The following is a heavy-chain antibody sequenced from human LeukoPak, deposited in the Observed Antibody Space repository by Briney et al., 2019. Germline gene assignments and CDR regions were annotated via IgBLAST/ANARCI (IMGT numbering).Heavy chain of an antibody. CDR2: ISSSSSTI. CDR3: ASLHPGRPSSWYSDAWDY. J-gene: IGHJ4*02. Sequence: GGSLRLSCAASGFTFSSYSMNWVRQAPGKGLEWVSYISSSSSTIYYADSVKGRFTISRDNAKNSLYLQMNSLRAEDTAVYYCASLHPGRPSSWYSDAWDYWGQGTLVTVSS. V-gene: IGHV3-48*01. D-gene: IGHD6-13*01. CDR1: GFTFSSYS.